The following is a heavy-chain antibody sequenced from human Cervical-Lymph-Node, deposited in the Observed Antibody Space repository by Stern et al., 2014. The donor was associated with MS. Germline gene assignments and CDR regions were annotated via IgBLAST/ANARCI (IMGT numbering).Heavy chain of an antibody. D-gene: IGHD6-19*01. CDR3: ARWQGQWLVAPSLDY. Sequence: VQLVQSGAEVKKPGASVKVSCKASGYTFTGYYMHWVRQAPGQGLEWMGRINPNSGGTNHAHKYQGRGAMTREKDIRNDHQQLSRLRSDDTAVYYCARWQGQWLVAPSLDYWGQGTLVTVSS. CDR2: INPNSGGT. CDR1: GYTFTGYY. J-gene: IGHJ4*02. V-gene: IGHV1-2*06.